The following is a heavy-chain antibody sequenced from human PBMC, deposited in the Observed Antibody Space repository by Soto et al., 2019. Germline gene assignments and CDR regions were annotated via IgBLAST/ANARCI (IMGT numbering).Heavy chain of an antibody. CDR2: MNPNSGNT. J-gene: IGHJ4*02. V-gene: IGHV1-8*01. CDR1: GYTFTSYD. Sequence: QVQLVQSGAEVKKPGASVKVSCKASGYTFTSYDINWVRQATGQGLEGMGWMNPNSGNTGAAKKFQGSVTMTRDTTLSTAYMALLSLRTEYTAVYYCARTLYGDNVDYWRQGTLVTVSS. D-gene: IGHD4-17*01. CDR3: ARTLYGDNVDY.